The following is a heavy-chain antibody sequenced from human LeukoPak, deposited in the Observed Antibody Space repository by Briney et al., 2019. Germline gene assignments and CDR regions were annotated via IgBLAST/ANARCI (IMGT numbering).Heavy chain of an antibody. J-gene: IGHJ4*02. CDR2: IKQDGSEK. Sequence: AGGSLRLSCAASGFTFSNYWMSWVRQAPGKGLEWVANIKQDGSEKYYVDSVKGRFTISRDNAKNSLYLQMNGLRAEDTAVYYCARVGFLERGNSDYFDYWGQGTLVTVSS. CDR3: ARVGFLERGNSDYFDY. V-gene: IGHV3-7*01. CDR1: GFTFSNYW. D-gene: IGHD4-23*01.